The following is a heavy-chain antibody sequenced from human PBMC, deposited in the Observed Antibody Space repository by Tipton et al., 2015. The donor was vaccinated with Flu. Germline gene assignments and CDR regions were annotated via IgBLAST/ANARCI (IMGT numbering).Heavy chain of an antibody. D-gene: IGHD2-21*02. Sequence: QLVQSGPEVKKPGSSVKVSCKASGGTFSSYAISWVRQAPGQGLEWMGGIIPIFGTANYAQKFQGRVTITADESTSTAYMELNSLKTEDTAVYHCASLYCGADCYSGYWGQGTLVTVSS. J-gene: IGHJ4*02. CDR3: ASLYCGADCYSGY. CDR1: GGTFSSYA. V-gene: IGHV1-69*01. CDR2: IIPIFGTA.